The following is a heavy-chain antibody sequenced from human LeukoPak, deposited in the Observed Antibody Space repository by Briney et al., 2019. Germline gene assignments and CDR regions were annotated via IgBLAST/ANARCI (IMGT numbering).Heavy chain of an antibody. Sequence: PSETLSLTCAVHGGSFSGSYWSWIRQPPGKGLEWIGEINHSGSTNYNPSLKSRVTISVDTSKNQFSLKRNSVSAADTAVYYCARGGLMVYAVRVQNDAFDIWGQGTMVTVSA. D-gene: IGHD2-8*01. J-gene: IGHJ3*02. CDR2: INHSGST. V-gene: IGHV4-34*01. CDR3: ARGGLMVYAVRVQNDAFDI. CDR1: GGSFSGSY.